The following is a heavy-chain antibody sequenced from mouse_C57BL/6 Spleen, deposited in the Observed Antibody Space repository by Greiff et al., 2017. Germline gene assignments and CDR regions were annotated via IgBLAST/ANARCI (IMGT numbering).Heavy chain of an antibody. CDR1: GYTFTDYY. Sequence: QVQLQQSGAELVRPGASVKLSCKASGYTFTDYYINWVKQRPGQGLEWIARIYPGSGNTYYNEKFKGKATLTAEKSSSTAYMQLSSLTSEDSAVYFCARGGYYYGSSLYFDVWGTGTTVTVSS. V-gene: IGHV1-76*01. J-gene: IGHJ1*03. D-gene: IGHD1-1*01. CDR2: IYPGSGNT. CDR3: ARGGYYYGSSLYFDV.